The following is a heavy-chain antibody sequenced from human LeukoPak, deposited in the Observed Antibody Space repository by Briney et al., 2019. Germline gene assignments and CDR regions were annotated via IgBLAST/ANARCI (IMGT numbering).Heavy chain of an antibody. Sequence: SQTLSLTCTVSGGSISRGSYFWSWIRQPAGKGLEWIGRFYTSGTPNYNPSLKSRVTISVDTSRNQFSLKLSSVTAADTAVYYCAKDGDGYCSSTSCYQNDYYYYMDVWGKGTTVTVSS. V-gene: IGHV4-61*02. CDR1: GGSISRGSYF. CDR2: FYTSGTP. J-gene: IGHJ6*03. D-gene: IGHD2-2*03. CDR3: AKDGDGYCSSTSCYQNDYYYYMDV.